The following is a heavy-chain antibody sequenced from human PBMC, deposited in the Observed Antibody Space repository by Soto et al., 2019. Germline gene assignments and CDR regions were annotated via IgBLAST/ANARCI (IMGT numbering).Heavy chain of an antibody. D-gene: IGHD2-15*01. J-gene: IGHJ4*02. CDR3: AKGRWSTDF. CDR1: GFTFSSYG. V-gene: IGHV3-23*01. Sequence: EVQMLESGGGLVQPGGSLRLSCAASGFTFSSYGMAWVRQAPGKGLEWVSAISDSGGNTYYAASVKGRFTISRDNSQNTLFLQLNSLRVEDTGVYYCAKGRWSTDFWGQGTLVSVSS. CDR2: ISDSGGNT.